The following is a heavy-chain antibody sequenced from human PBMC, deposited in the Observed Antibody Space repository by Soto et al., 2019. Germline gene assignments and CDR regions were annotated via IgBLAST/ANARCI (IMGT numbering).Heavy chain of an antibody. D-gene: IGHD3-16*02. CDR3: ARAKRSALSPHNRFDP. V-gene: IGHV4-59*01. CDR2: IYYSGST. CDR1: GGSISSYY. Sequence: PSETLSLTCTVSGGSISSYYWSWIRQPPGKGLEWIGYIYYSGSTNYNPSLKSRVTISVDTSKNQFSLKLSSVTAADTAVYYCARAKRSALSPHNRFDPWGQGTLVTVSS. J-gene: IGHJ5*02.